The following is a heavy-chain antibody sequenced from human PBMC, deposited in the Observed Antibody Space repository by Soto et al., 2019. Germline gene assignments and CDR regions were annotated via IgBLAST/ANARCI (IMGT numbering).Heavy chain of an antibody. V-gene: IGHV4-59*01. Sequence: PSETLSLTCTVSGGSISSYYWSWIRQPPGKGLEWIGYIYYSGSTNYNPSLKSRVTISVDTSKNQFSLKLSSVTAADTAVYYCARERGDYTYYYMDVWGKGTTVTVSS. CDR1: GGSISSYY. J-gene: IGHJ6*03. D-gene: IGHD4-17*01. CDR3: ARERGDYTYYYMDV. CDR2: IYYSGST.